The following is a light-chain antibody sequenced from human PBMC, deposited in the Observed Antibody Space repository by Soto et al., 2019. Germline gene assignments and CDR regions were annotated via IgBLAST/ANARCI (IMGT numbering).Light chain of an antibody. Sequence: EIVLTQSPCTPSLSPGERATLSCRASQSVSSSYLAWYQQKPGQAPRLLIYGASSRATGIPDRFSGGGSGTDFTLTISRLEPEDFAVYYCQQYGSSLITFGQGTRLEIK. V-gene: IGKV3-20*01. J-gene: IGKJ5*01. CDR2: GAS. CDR3: QQYGSSLIT. CDR1: QSVSSSY.